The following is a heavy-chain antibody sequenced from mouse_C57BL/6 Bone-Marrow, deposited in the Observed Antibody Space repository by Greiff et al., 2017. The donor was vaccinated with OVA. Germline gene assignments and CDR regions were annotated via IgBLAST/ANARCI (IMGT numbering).Heavy chain of an antibody. D-gene: IGHD6-1*01. J-gene: IGHJ3*01. Sequence: EVKLMESGAELVRPGASVKLSCTASGFNIKDDYMHWVKQRPEQGLEWIGWIDPENGDTEYASKFQGKATITADTSSNTAYLQLSSLTSEDTAFYYCTAGGASPAWFAYWGQGTLVTVSA. CDR1: GFNIKDDY. V-gene: IGHV14-4*01. CDR3: TAGGASPAWFAY. CDR2: IDPENGDT.